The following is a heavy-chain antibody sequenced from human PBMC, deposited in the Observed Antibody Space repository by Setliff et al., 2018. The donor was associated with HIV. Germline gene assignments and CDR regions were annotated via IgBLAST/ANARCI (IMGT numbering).Heavy chain of an antibody. J-gene: IGHJ4*02. CDR3: ARWGDTPTFYNFWSGYYFDY. CDR1: GFIFDDYA. V-gene: IGHV3-9*01. D-gene: IGHD3-3*01. Sequence: GGSLRLSCAASGFIFDDYAMHWVRQAPGKGLEWVSGVSWNSGSIGYADSVKGRFSISRDNAKTSLYLQMNSLRAEDTAVYFCARWGDTPTFYNFWSGYYFDYWGQGALVTVSS. CDR2: VSWNSGSI.